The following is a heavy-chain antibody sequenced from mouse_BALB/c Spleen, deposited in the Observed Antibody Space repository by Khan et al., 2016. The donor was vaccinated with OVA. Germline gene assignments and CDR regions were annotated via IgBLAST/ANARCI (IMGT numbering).Heavy chain of an antibody. D-gene: IGHD1-1*01. CDR3: TRLAYYYDSEGFAY. V-gene: IGHV5-6*01. CDR1: GFTFSTYD. CDR2: VSTGGGYT. J-gene: IGHJ3*01. Sequence: EVELVESGGDLVKPGGSLKFSCAASGFTFSTYDMSWVRQSPDKRLEWVATVSTGGGYTYYPDSVKGRFTISRDNAKNTLYLQMSGLKSENTAMFYCTRLAYYYDSEGFAYWGQGTLVTVSA.